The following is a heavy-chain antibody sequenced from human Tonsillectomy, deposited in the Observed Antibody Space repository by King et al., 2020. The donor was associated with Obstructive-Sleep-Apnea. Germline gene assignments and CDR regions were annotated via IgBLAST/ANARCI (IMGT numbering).Heavy chain of an antibody. CDR1: GFTFDDYA. Sequence: VQLVESGGVVVQPGGSLRLSCAASGFTFDDYAMHWVRQAPGKGLEWVSLISWNGGSTYYADSVRGRFTVSIDNSKHSLYLQMNSLRAEDTALYHCAKTSGYGWGWVDYWGQGTLVTVSS. CDR2: ISWNGGST. V-gene: IGHV3-43D*03. J-gene: IGHJ4*02. CDR3: AKTSGYGWGWVDY. D-gene: IGHD3-3*01.